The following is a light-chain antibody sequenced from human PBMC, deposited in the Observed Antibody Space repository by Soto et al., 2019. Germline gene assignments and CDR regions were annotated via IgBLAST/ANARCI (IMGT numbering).Light chain of an antibody. J-gene: IGKJ1*01. CDR2: GGS. CDR1: QSISSN. V-gene: IGKV3D-15*01. Sequence: EIVLTQSPGTLSVSPGDRVTLSCRASQSISSNLAWYQHKPGQAPRLLIHGGSTGATGIPARISGSGSGTEFTLTISSLQSEDFAVYYCQQFRNWPWTFGQGTKVDIK. CDR3: QQFRNWPWT.